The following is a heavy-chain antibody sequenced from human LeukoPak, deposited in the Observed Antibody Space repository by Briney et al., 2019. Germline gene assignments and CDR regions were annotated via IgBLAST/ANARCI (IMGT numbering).Heavy chain of an antibody. CDR3: ARARVAVASPRVRWFDP. CDR1: GGSISSYY. CDR2: IYTSGST. J-gene: IGHJ5*02. V-gene: IGHV4-4*07. D-gene: IGHD6-19*01. Sequence: SEILSLTCTVSGGSISSYYWSWIQQPAGKGLEWIGRIYTSGSTNYNPSLKSRVTMSVDTSKNQFSLKLSSVTAADTAVYYCARARVAVASPRVRWFDPWGQGTLVTVSS.